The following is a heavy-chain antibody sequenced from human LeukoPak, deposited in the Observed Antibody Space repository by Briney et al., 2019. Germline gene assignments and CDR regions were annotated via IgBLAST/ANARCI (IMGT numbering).Heavy chain of an antibody. CDR1: GGSISSYY. CDR2: IYYSGST. J-gene: IGHJ4*02. Sequence: SETLSLTCTVSGGSISSYYWGWIRQPPGKGLEWIGYIYYSGSTNYNPSLKSRVTISVDTSKNQFSLKLSSVTAADTAVYYCARLRAPGSPLDYWGQGTLVTVSS. CDR3: ARLRAPGSPLDY. D-gene: IGHD3-10*01. V-gene: IGHV4-59*08.